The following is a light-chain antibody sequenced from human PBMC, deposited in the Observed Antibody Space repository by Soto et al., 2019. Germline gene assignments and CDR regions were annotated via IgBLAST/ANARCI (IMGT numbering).Light chain of an antibody. V-gene: IGLV1-47*01. J-gene: IGLJ3*02. CDR3: ASWDDSLSVWV. Sequence: QSVLSQPSSASATPGQRVTISCSGSDSNFGSNFVYWYQQVAGTAPKLLVFRNDQRPSGVPDRISGSKSGTSASLAISGLRSEDEADYYCASWDDSLSVWVFGGGSKVTVL. CDR2: RND. CDR1: DSNFGSNF.